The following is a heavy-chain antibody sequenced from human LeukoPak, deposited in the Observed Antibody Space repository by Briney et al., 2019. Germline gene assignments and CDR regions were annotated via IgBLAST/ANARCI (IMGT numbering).Heavy chain of an antibody. V-gene: IGHV3-48*03. Sequence: GGSLRLSCAASGFTFSTYEMNWVRQAPGKGLEWVSYISRSGSTINYADSVKGRFTISRDNAKNSLYLQMNSLRSDDTALYYCARESESSGWYDYWGQGTLVTVSS. J-gene: IGHJ4*02. CDR3: ARESESSGWYDY. D-gene: IGHD6-19*01. CDR1: GFTFSTYE. CDR2: ISRSGSTI.